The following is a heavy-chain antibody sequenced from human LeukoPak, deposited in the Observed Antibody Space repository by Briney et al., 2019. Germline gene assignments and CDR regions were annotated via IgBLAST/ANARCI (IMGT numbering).Heavy chain of an antibody. Sequence: VASVKVSCKASGGTFSSYAISWVRQAPGQGLEWMGGIIPIFGTANYAQKFQGRVTITTDESTSTAYMELSSLRSEDTAVYYCARSIMGATFGELSFDYWGQGTLVTVSS. CDR1: GGTFSSYA. D-gene: IGHD1-26*01. CDR2: IIPIFGTA. J-gene: IGHJ4*02. CDR3: ARSIMGATFGELSFDY. V-gene: IGHV1-69*05.